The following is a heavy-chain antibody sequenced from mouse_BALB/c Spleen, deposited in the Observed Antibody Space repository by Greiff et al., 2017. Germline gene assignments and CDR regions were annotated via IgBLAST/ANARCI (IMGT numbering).Heavy chain of an antibody. Sequence: VQLQQSGPELVKPGASVKISCKASGYAFSSSWMNWVKQRPGQGLEWIGRIYPGDGDTNYNGKFKGKATLTADKSSSTAYMQLSSLTSVDSAVYFCARGDYRYDTYYAMDYWGQGTSVTVSS. CDR3: ARGDYRYDTYYAMDY. V-gene: IGHV1-82*01. CDR2: IYPGDGDT. J-gene: IGHJ4*01. D-gene: IGHD2-14*01. CDR1: GYAFSSSW.